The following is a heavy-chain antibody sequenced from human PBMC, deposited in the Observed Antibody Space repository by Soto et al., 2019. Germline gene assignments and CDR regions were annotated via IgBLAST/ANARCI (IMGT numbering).Heavy chain of an antibody. CDR1: GLTFSDYA. Sequence: EVNLLESGGGLVQTGGSLRLSCATSGLTFSDYAMSWVRQAPGKGLEWVSAVSNSGDTTYYADSVKGRFTISRDNSKNTLYLQMSRLRAEDTAVYYCANRRAVGEWARKSTEWYYFDYWGQGTLVTVSS. V-gene: IGHV3-23*01. J-gene: IGHJ4*02. D-gene: IGHD3-3*01. CDR3: ANRRAVGEWARKSTEWYYFDY. CDR2: VSNSGDTT.